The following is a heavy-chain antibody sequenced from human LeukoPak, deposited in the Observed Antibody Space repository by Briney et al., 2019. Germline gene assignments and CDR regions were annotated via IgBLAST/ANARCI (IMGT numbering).Heavy chain of an antibody. CDR1: GFTFSSYA. CDR3: AKGIQLWTAFDY. CDR2: ISGSGGST. V-gene: IGHV3-23*01. D-gene: IGHD5-18*01. J-gene: IGHJ4*02. Sequence: GGSLRLSCAASGFTFSSYAMSWVRQAPGKGLEWVSAISGSGGSTYYADSVKGRFTTSRDSSKNTLYLQMNSLRAEDTAVYYCAKGIQLWTAFDYWGQGTLVTVSS.